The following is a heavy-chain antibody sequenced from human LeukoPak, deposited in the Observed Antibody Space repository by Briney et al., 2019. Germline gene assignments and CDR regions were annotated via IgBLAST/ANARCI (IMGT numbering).Heavy chain of an antibody. V-gene: IGHV4-39*07. CDR2: IYYSGTT. CDR1: GGSISSSPYY. J-gene: IGHJ5*02. D-gene: IGHD5-18*01. CDR3: AKGAGGFSYYNWFDP. Sequence: SETLSLTCTVSGGSISSSPYYWGWIRQPPGKGLEWIGSIYYSGTTHYNPSLESRVTISVDTSKNQFSLKLTSVTAADTAIYYCAKGAGGFSYYNWFDPWGQGTLVTVSS.